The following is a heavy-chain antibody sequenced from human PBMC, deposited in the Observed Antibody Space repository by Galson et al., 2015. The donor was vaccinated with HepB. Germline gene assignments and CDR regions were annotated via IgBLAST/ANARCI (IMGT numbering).Heavy chain of an antibody. CDR3: ARVNYYDSSGDY. CDR2: INQDGTDK. CDR1: GLTSSSYS. V-gene: IGHV3-7*03. J-gene: IGHJ4*02. Sequence: SLRLSCAASGLTSSSYSMYWVRQAPGKGLEWVANINQDGTDKYYVDSVKGRFTISRDNAKTSVYLQMNSLRAEDTAVYYCARVNYYDSSGDYWGQGTLVTVSS. D-gene: IGHD3-22*01.